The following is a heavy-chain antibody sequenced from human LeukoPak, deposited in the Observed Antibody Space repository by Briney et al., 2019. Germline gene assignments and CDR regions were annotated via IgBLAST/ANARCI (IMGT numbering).Heavy chain of an antibody. CDR2: ISSSSSYI. CDR1: GFTFSSYS. Sequence: GGSLRLSCAASGFTFSSYSMNWVGQAPGKGLEWVSSISSSSSYIYYADSVKGRFTISRDNAKNSLYLQMNSLRAEDTAVYYCARDCSGGSCSVFWGQGTLVTVSS. D-gene: IGHD2-15*01. CDR3: ARDCSGGSCSVF. V-gene: IGHV3-21*01. J-gene: IGHJ4*02.